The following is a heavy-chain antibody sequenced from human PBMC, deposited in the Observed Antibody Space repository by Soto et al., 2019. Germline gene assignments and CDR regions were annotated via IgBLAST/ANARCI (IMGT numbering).Heavy chain of an antibody. V-gene: IGHV3-23*01. D-gene: IGHD6-19*01. CDR3: AKGRGSGWVWYFDH. CDR1: GFTFKESA. J-gene: IGHJ4*02. Sequence: GGSLRLSCAASGFTFKESAMNWVRQAPGKGLEWVASISDTGASTWYAESVRGRLSISRDNSKNTLYLQMNSLRGEDTAVYYCAKGRGSGWVWYFDHWGQGTLVTVSS. CDR2: ISDTGAST.